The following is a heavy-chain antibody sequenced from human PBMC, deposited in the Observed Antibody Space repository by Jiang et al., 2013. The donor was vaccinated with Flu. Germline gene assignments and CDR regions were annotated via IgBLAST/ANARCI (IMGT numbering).Heavy chain of an antibody. CDR1: GYTFTGYY. J-gene: IGHJ3*02. CDR3: ARVYCSSTSCYMSAFDI. CDR2: INPNSGGT. V-gene: IGHV1-2*02. Sequence: SGAEVKKPGASVKVSCKASGYTFTGYYMHWVRQAPGQGLEWMGWINPNSGGTNYAQKFQGRVTMTRDTSISTAYMELSRLRSDDTAVYYCARVYCSSTSCYMSAFDIWGQGTMVTVSS. D-gene: IGHD2-2*02.